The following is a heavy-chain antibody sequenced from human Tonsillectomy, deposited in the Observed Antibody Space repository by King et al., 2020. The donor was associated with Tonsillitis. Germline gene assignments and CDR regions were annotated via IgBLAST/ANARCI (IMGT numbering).Heavy chain of an antibody. V-gene: IGHV4-34*01. D-gene: IGHD4-17*01. J-gene: IGHJ4*02. Sequence: QVQLQQWGAGLLKPSETLSLTCAVYGGSFSGYYWSWIRQPPGKGLEWIGEINHSGSTNYNPSLKSRVTISVDTSKNQFSLKLSSVTAADTAVYYCAETTVTTRWFDYWGQGTLVTVSS. CDR2: INHSGST. CDR1: GGSFSGYY. CDR3: AETTVTTRWFDY.